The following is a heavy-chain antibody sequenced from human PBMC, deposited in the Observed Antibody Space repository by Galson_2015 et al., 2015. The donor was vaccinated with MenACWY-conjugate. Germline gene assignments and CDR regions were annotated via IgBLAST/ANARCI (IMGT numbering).Heavy chain of an antibody. Sequence: QSGAEVKKPGESLKISCKGAGYSFSSYWVGWVRQMPGKGLEWVGIIDPGDSDTRYSPSFQGQVTISADKSISTAYLQWSSLKASDSAICYCTRGYIAKGLPTFWGQGTLVTVSS. CDR1: GYSFSSYW. CDR3: TRGYIAKGLPTF. D-gene: IGHD5-12*01. CDR2: IDPGDSDT. V-gene: IGHV5-51*03. J-gene: IGHJ4*02.